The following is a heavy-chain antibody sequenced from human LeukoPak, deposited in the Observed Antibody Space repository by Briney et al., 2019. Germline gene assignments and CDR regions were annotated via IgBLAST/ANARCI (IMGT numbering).Heavy chain of an antibody. Sequence: GSLSLSCAASGFIFSSYAMTWVRQPAGRRLEWVSGTSGSGGSTYYADSVKGRFTISRDNSKNTLYVQMNSPRAEDTAVYYCAKSDYYDSSGYYYGSDYWGQGTLVTLSS. D-gene: IGHD3-22*01. CDR2: TSGSGGST. CDR3: AKSDYYDSSGYYYGSDY. J-gene: IGHJ4*02. CDR1: GFIFSSYA. V-gene: IGHV3-23*01.